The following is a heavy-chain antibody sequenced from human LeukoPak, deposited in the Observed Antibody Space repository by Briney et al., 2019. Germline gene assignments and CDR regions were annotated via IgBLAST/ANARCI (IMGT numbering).Heavy chain of an antibody. J-gene: IGHJ4*02. V-gene: IGHV3-23*01. D-gene: IGHD1-26*01. CDR1: GFTFSSYA. Sequence: PGGSLRLSCAASGFTFSSYAMSWVRQAPGKGLEWVSAISGSGGSTYYADSVKGRFTISRDNSKNTLYLQMNSLRAEDTAVYYCARFSGSYLAIDYWGQGTLVTVSS. CDR2: ISGSGGST. CDR3: ARFSGSYLAIDY.